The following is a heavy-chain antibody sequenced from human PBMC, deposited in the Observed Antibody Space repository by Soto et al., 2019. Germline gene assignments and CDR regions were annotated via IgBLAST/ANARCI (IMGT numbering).Heavy chain of an antibody. J-gene: IGHJ4*02. CDR3: VRESVRASAGPY. D-gene: IGHD6-13*01. CDR1: GCNISNYA. Sequence: VGSLSLSYAASGCNISNYAMSWVRPAQGKGLVWVSYINSIASIIYYADSVKGRFTISRENAKNSLYLEMNNLRAEDTALYYCVRESVRASAGPYWGQGTLVTVSS. V-gene: IGHV3-48*01. CDR2: INSIASII.